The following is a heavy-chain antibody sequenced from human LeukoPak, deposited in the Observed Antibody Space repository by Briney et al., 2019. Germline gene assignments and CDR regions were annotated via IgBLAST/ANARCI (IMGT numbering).Heavy chain of an antibody. CDR2: FNPSGSST. CDR3: ARAGENYYDFYY. D-gene: IGHD1-26*01. J-gene: IGHJ4*02. V-gene: IGHV1-46*01. Sequence: ASVKVSCKASGYTFTSFYMHWVRQAPGQGLGWMGIFNPSGSSTTYAQKFQGRVTMTRDTSTSIVYMELSSLGSEDTAVYYCARAGENYYDFYYWGQGTLVTVSS. CDR1: GYTFTSFY.